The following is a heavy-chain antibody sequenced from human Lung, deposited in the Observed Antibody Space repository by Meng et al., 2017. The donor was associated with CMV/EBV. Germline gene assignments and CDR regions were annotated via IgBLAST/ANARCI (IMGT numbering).Heavy chain of an antibody. Sequence: SGFTCSIYAMHRFRQAPGKGLDWVAVISYDGSNKYYADSVKRRFTIARDNSKTTLYLQMNSLRAEHTAVYYCARDRGEYQLLEYYFDYSGQGTLVTVSS. CDR2: ISYDGSNK. V-gene: IGHV3-30-3*01. CDR1: GFTCSIYA. D-gene: IGHD2-2*01. J-gene: IGHJ4*02. CDR3: ARDRGEYQLLEYYFDY.